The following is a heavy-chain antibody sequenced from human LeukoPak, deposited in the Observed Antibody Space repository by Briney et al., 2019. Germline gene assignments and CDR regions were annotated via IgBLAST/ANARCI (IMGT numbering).Heavy chain of an antibody. J-gene: IGHJ5*02. CDR1: GFTFSDYY. CDR3: AKVSGVVPAAIAGWFDP. CDR2: ISGSGGST. D-gene: IGHD2-2*02. Sequence: GGSLRLSCAASGFTFSDYYMSWLRQAPGKGLEWVSYISGSGGSTYYADSVKGRFTISRDNSKNTLYLQMNSLRAEDTAVYYCAKVSGVVPAAIAGWFDPWGQGTLVTVSS. V-gene: IGHV3-23*01.